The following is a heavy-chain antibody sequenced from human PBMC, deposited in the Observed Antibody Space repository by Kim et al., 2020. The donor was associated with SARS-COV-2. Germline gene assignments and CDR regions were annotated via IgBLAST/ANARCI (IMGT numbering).Heavy chain of an antibody. CDR2: ISSSSSYI. D-gene: IGHD2-15*01. CDR3: ARCEYYSGGSCCYYYYGRVV. CDR1: GFTFSSYS. V-gene: IGHV3-21*04. Sequence: GGSLRLSCAASGFTFSSYSMNWVRQAPGKGLEWVSSISSSSSYIYYADSVKGRFTISRDNAKNSLYLQMNSLRAEDTAVYYCARCEYYSGGSCCYYYYGRVVWGRRPTVTVSS. J-gene: IGHJ6*02.